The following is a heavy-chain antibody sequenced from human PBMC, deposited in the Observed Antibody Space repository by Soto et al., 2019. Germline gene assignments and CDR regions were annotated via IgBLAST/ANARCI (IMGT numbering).Heavy chain of an antibody. J-gene: IGHJ4*02. CDR1: GGSISSYY. Sequence: SETLSLTCTVSGGSISSYYWSWIRQPPGKGLEWIGYIYYSGSTNYNPSLKSRVTISVDTSKNQFSLKLSSVTAADTAVYYCARDPYSSGIIDYWGQGTLVTVSS. D-gene: IGHD6-19*01. CDR3: ARDPYSSGIIDY. CDR2: IYYSGST. V-gene: IGHV4-59*01.